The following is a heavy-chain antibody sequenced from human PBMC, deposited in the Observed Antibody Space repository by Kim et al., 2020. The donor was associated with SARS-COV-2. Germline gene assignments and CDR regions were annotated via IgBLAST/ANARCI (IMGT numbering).Heavy chain of an antibody. J-gene: IGHJ4*02. CDR3: ARDSYSSGKSGDY. V-gene: IGHV7-4-1*02. D-gene: IGHD6-19*01. Sequence: YAQGFTGRFVFSLDTSVSTAYLQISSLKAEDTAVYYCARDSYSSGKSGDYWGQGTLVTVSS.